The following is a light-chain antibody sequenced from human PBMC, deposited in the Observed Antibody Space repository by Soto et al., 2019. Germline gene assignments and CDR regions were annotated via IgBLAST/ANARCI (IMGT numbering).Light chain of an antibody. CDR3: QQRSDWPPFT. J-gene: IGKJ2*01. CDR1: QSVSSD. Sequence: EIVLTQSPATLSLSPGESATLSCRASQSVSSDLAWYQQKPGQAPRLLIYDASNRATGIPARFSGSGSGTDFTLTISSLDPEDFAVYYCQQRSDWPPFTFGQGTKLESK. CDR2: DAS. V-gene: IGKV3-11*01.